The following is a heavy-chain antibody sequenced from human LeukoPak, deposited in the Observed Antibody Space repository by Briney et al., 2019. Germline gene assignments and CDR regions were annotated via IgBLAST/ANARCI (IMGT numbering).Heavy chain of an antibody. CDR3: ASLPQTYDFWSGYYTGPLRY. Sequence: GASVKVSCKASGGTFCSYAISWVRQAPGQGLEWMGGIIPIFGTANYAQKFQGRVTITADESTSTAYMELSSLRSEDTAVYYCASLPQTYDFWSGYYTGPLRYWGQGTLVTVSS. J-gene: IGHJ4*02. V-gene: IGHV1-69*13. CDR1: GGTFCSYA. D-gene: IGHD3-3*01. CDR2: IIPIFGTA.